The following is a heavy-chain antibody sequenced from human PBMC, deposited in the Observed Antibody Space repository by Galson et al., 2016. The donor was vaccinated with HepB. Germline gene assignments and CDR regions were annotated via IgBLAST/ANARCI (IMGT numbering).Heavy chain of an antibody. J-gene: IGHJ4*02. Sequence: SLRLSCAASGFTFSSYGMHWVRQAPGKGLEGVAVISDDGSNKYYADPVKGRSTISRDNSKSPPYLQMNSLRAEDTAVYCCAKCAYATVVICANFDYWGQGTLGTVSS. D-gene: IGHD3-22*01. CDR2: ISDDGSNK. CDR3: AKCAYATVVICANFDY. V-gene: IGHV3-30*18. CDR1: GFTFSSYG.